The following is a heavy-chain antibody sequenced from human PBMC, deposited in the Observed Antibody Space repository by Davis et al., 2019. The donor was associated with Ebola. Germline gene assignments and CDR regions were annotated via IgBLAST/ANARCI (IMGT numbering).Heavy chain of an antibody. D-gene: IGHD1-1*01. CDR2: IIGGGGTT. Sequence: SETLSLTCGVYGGSFWGYFWTWIRQSPGEGLEWLGEIIGGGGTTNYNPSLRSRVAISVDSSKNQISLKINSVTAADTATYYCARTTKTNIEDSGLGYNSFDSWGQGVLVSVSS. J-gene: IGHJ5*01. V-gene: IGHV4-34*12. CDR1: GGSFWGYF. CDR3: ARTTKTNIEDSGLGYNSFDS.